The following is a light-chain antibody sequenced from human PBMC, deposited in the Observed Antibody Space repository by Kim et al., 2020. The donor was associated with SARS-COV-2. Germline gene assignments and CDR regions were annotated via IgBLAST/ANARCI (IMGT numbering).Light chain of an antibody. Sequence: ASVGDGVTITCRASQSFSSWLAWYQQKPGKAPKLLIYQTSSLQSGVPSRFSGSGSGTEFTLTINSLQPDDFATYYCQQYNSYPITFGQGTRREIK. J-gene: IGKJ5*01. CDR1: QSFSSW. CDR2: QTS. V-gene: IGKV1-5*03. CDR3: QQYNSYPIT.